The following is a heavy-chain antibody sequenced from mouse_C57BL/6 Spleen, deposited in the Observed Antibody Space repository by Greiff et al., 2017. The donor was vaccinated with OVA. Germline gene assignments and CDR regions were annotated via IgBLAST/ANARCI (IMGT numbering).Heavy chain of an antibody. CDR2: IDPSDSET. CDR3: AREGPLTGTDY. CDR1: GYTFTSYW. V-gene: IGHV1-52*01. D-gene: IGHD4-1*01. J-gene: IGHJ2*01. Sequence: VQLQQPGAELVRPGSSVKLSCKASGYTFTSYWMHWVKQRPIQGLEWIGNIDPSDSETHYNQKFKDKATLTVDKSSSTAYMQLSSLTSEDSAVYYCAREGPLTGTDYWGQGTTLTVSS.